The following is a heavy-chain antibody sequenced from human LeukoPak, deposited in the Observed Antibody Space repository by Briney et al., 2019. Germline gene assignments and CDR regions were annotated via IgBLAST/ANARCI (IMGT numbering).Heavy chain of an antibody. CDR1: GGSISSYY. Sequence: SETLSLTCTVSGGSISSYYWSWIRQPAGKGLEWIGRIYTSGSTNYNPSLKSRVTMSVDTSKNQFSLKLSSVTAADTAVYYCARDVRATVTYGGAVFDYWGQGTLVTVSS. V-gene: IGHV4-4*07. J-gene: IGHJ4*02. D-gene: IGHD4-17*01. CDR3: ARDVRATVTYGGAVFDY. CDR2: IYTSGST.